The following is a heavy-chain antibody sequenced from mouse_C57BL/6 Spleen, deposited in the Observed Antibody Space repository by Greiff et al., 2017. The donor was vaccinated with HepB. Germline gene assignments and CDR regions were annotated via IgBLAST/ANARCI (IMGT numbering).Heavy chain of an antibody. CDR2: IYPADSET. CDR3: ARGEYDYDCFAY. D-gene: IGHD2-4*01. V-gene: IGHV1-61*01. Sequence: QVQLQQPGAELVRPGSSVKLSCKASGYTFTSYWMDWVKQRTGQGLAWIGNIYPADSETHYNHKFKDKATLTVDKSSSTAYMQLSSLTSEDSAVYYFARGEYDYDCFAYWGKGTLVTAAA. CDR1: GYTFTSYW. J-gene: IGHJ3*01.